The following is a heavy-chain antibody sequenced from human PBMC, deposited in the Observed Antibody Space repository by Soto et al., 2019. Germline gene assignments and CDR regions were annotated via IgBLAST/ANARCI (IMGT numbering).Heavy chain of an antibody. D-gene: IGHD3-3*01. J-gene: IGHJ4*02. CDR2: IIPIFGTA. Sequence: ASVKVSCKASGGTFSSYAISWVRQAPGQGLEWMGGIIPIFGTANYAQKFQGRVTITADKSTSTAYMELSSLRSEDTAVYYCARTPLRFLEWLPEGPFDYWGQGTLVTVSS. CDR1: GGTFSSYA. V-gene: IGHV1-69*06. CDR3: ARTPLRFLEWLPEGPFDY.